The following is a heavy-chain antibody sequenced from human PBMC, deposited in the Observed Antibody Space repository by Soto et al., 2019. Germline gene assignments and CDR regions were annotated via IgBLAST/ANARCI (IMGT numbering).Heavy chain of an antibody. Sequence: EVQLVESGGGLVQPGRSLRLSCAASGFTFDDYAMHWVRQAPGKGLEWVSGISWNSGSIGYADCVKGRFTISRDNAKNSLYLQMNILRAENTALYDCAKPSDLSGGGSYLDLGNAFDLWGQGRMVTVSS. CDR1: GFTFDDYA. D-gene: IGHD2-15*01. CDR2: ISWNSGSI. J-gene: IGHJ3*01. CDR3: AKPSDLSGGGSYLDLGNAFDL. V-gene: IGHV3-9*01.